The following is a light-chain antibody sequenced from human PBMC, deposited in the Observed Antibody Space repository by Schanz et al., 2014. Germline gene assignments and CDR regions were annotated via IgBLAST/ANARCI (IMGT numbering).Light chain of an antibody. CDR3: SSFEGRHNWV. CDR2: EVT. Sequence: AVLTQPPSASGSPGQSVTISCTGTSNDVGRYDYVPWYQQPPGPSPPLILFEVTQRPSGVPDRFSGSKSGDTASLTVSGLQAEDEATYYCSSFEGRHNWVFGGGTKVTVL. CDR1: SNDVGRYDY. V-gene: IGLV2-8*01. J-gene: IGLJ3*02.